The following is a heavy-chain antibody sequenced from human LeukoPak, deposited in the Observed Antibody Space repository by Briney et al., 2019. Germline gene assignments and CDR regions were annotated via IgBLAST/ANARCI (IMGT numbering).Heavy chain of an antibody. Sequence: ASVKVSRKASGYTFTSYGISWVRQAPGQGLEWMGWISAYNGNTNYAQKLQGRVTMTTDTSTSTAYMELRSLRSDDTAVYYCARGTITFGGVIVKFDYWGQGTLVTVSS. J-gene: IGHJ4*02. CDR3: ARGTITFGGVIVKFDY. CDR2: ISAYNGNT. CDR1: GYTFTSYG. D-gene: IGHD3-16*02. V-gene: IGHV1-18*04.